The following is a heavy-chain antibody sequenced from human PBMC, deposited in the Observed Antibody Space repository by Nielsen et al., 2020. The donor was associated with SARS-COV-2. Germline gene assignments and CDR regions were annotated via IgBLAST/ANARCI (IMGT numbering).Heavy chain of an antibody. J-gene: IGHJ3*02. V-gene: IGHV1-69*04. CDR1: GGTFSSYA. CDR2: IIPILGIA. CDR3: ARDSFTWELPGGWAFDI. Sequence: SVKVSCKASGGTFSSYAISWVRQAPGQGPEWMGRIIPILGIANYAQKFQGRVTITADKSTSTAYMELSSLRSEDTAVYYCARDSFTWELPGGWAFDIWGQGTMVTVSS. D-gene: IGHD1-26*01.